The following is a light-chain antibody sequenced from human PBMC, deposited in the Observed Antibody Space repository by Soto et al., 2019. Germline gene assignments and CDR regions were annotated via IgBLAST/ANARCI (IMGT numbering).Light chain of an antibody. CDR1: SSNIGAGFD. CDR3: SSYTISTTHV. Sequence: QSVLTQPPSVSGAPGQRVAISCTGTSSNIGAGFDVHWYQQIPGTAPKLLIFGNTNRPSGVPERFSGARSGASASLAISGLQAEDEADYYCSSYTISTTHVFGTGTKVTVL. V-gene: IGLV1-40*01. J-gene: IGLJ1*01. CDR2: GNT.